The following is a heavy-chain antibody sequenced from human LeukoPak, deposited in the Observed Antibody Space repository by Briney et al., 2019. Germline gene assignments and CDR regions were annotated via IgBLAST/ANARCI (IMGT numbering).Heavy chain of an antibody. Sequence: GGSLRLSCAASGFTFSSYGMHWVRQAPGKGLEWVAVIWYDGSNKYYADSVKGRFTISRDNSKNTLYLQMNSLRAEDTAVYYCARGSDYPSSDYWGQGTLVTVSS. J-gene: IGHJ4*02. D-gene: IGHD4-17*01. CDR3: ARGSDYPSSDY. CDR2: IWYDGSNK. V-gene: IGHV3-33*01. CDR1: GFTFSSYG.